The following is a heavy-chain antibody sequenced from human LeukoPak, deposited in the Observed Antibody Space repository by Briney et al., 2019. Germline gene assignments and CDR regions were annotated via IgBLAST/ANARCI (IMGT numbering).Heavy chain of an antibody. Sequence: SQTLSLTCAVSGGSISSGGYSWSWIRQPPGKGLEWIGYIYHGGSTYYNPSLKSRVTISVDRSKNQFSLKLSSVTAADTAVYYCARGATVTTYSYWYFDLWGRGTLVTVSS. CDR1: GGSISSGGYS. CDR3: ARGATVTTYSYWYFDL. D-gene: IGHD4-17*01. J-gene: IGHJ2*01. CDR2: IYHGGST. V-gene: IGHV4-30-2*01.